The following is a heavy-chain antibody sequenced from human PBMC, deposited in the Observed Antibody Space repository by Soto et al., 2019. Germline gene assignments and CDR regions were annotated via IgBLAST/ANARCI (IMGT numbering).Heavy chain of an antibody. V-gene: IGHV4-34*01. CDR2: INHSGST. CDR1: GGSFSGYY. Sequence: QVQLQQWGAGLLKPSETLSLTCAVYGGSFSGYYWSWIRQPPGKGLEWIGEINHSGSTNYNPSLKSRVTISVDTSKNQFSLKLSSVTAADTAVYYCARGPRRVVVARDWGQGTLVTVSS. J-gene: IGHJ4*02. D-gene: IGHD3-22*01. CDR3: ARGPRRVVVARD.